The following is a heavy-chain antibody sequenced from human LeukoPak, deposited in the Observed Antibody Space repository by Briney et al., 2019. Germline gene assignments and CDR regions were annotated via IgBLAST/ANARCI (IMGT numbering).Heavy chain of an antibody. CDR2: VSGTGGRT. D-gene: IGHD6-6*01. CDR1: GFTFSSYW. V-gene: IGHV3-23*01. CDR3: VKASSSSPQYNWFDA. J-gene: IGHJ5*02. Sequence: GGSLRLSCAASGFTFSSYWMGWVRQAPGKGLEWVSVVSGTGGRTYYADSVKGRFTISRDNSKNTLYLQMNSLRAEDTALYYCVKASSSSPQYNWFDAWGQGTLVTVSS.